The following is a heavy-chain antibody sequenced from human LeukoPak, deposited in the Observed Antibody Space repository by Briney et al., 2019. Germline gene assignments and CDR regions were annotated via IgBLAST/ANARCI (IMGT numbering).Heavy chain of an antibody. CDR3: AREFGTSCCNYFDC. CDR2: IRSGGDT. D-gene: IGHD2-2*01. J-gene: IGHJ4*02. Sequence: GGSLRLSCAASGFTVSNNYMSWVRQAPGKGLEWVSVIRSGGDTYYADSVKGRFTISRDNSKSTLFLQMNSLRVEDTAVYYCAREFGTSCCNYFDCWGQGTLVSVSS. CDR1: GFTVSNNY. V-gene: IGHV3-66*01.